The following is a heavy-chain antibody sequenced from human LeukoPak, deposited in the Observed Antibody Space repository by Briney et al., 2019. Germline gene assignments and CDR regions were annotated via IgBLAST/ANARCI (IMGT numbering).Heavy chain of an antibody. J-gene: IGHJ4*02. V-gene: IGHV3-7*01. CDR1: GFTFSSYW. CDR2: IKQDGSEK. D-gene: IGHD2-15*01. Sequence: PGGSLRLSCAASGFTFSSYWMSWVRQAPGKGREWVANIKQDGSEKYYVDSVKGRFTISRDNAKNSLYLQMNSLTAEDTAVYYCARDVYCSGGSCFASTPRFDYWGQGTLVTVSS. CDR3: ARDVYCSGGSCFASTPRFDY.